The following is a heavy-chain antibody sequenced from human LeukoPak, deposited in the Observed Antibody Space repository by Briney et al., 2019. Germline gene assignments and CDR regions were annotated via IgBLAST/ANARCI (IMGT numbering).Heavy chain of an antibody. CDR1: GFTFSSYA. CDR3: AKALDILTGLLDY. D-gene: IGHD3-9*01. J-gene: IGHJ4*02. Sequence: GGSLRLSCAASGFTFSSYAMSWVRQAPGKGLEWVSAISGSGGSTYYADSVKGRFTISRDNSKNTLYLQMNSLRAKDTAVYYCAKALDILTGLLDYWGQGTLVTVSS. CDR2: ISGSGGST. V-gene: IGHV3-23*01.